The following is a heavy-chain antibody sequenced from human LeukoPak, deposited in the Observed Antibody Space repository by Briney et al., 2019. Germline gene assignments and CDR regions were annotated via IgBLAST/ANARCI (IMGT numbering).Heavy chain of an antibody. J-gene: IGHJ5*02. CDR2: INSDGSST. V-gene: IGHV3-74*01. Sequence: GGSLRLSCAASGFTFTSYWMHWVRQAPGKGLVWVSRINSDGSSTNYADSVKGRFTISRDNAKNSLYLQMNSLRAEDTAVYYCARDYYDSSGVNWFDPWGQGTLVTVSS. D-gene: IGHD3-22*01. CDR1: GFTFTSYW. CDR3: ARDYYDSSGVNWFDP.